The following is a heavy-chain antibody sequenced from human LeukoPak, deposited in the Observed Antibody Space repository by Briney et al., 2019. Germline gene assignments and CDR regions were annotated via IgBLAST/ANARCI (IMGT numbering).Heavy chain of an antibody. CDR1: GGSFSDYY. CDR3: ARGSSAYSGCRHIDY. D-gene: IGHD5-12*01. Sequence: PSETLSLTCAVFGGSFSDYYWSWIRQPPGKGLEWIGQINHSGSTNYNPSLKSRVTISIDTSKNQFSLRLSSVTAADTSVYYCARGSSAYSGCRHIDYWGQGTLVTVSS. CDR2: INHSGST. J-gene: IGHJ4*02. V-gene: IGHV4-34*01.